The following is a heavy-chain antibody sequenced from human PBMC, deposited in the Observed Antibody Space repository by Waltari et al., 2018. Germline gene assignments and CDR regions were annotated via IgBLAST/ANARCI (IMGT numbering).Heavy chain of an antibody. D-gene: IGHD2-15*01. CDR3: ATRGGGDCSGGSCSLEYFQH. CDR2: IYYSGRT. V-gene: IGHV4-30-4*08. Sequence: QVQLQESGPGLVKPSQTLSLTCTVSGGSISSGDYYWSWIRQPPGKGLEWIGYIYYSGRTYYNPSLKSRVTISVDTSKSHFSRKLGSVTAADTAVYYCATRGGGDCSGGSCSLEYFQHWGQGTLVTVSS. CDR1: GGSISSGDYY. J-gene: IGHJ1*01.